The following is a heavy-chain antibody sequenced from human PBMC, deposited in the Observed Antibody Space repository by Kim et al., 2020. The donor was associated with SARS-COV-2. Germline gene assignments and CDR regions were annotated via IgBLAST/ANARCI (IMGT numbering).Heavy chain of an antibody. Sequence: GSGCSTYYADSVKGRFTISRDNSKNTLYLQMNSLRAEDTAVYYCAARGNYWGQGTLVTVSS. CDR2: GSGCST. J-gene: IGHJ4*02. V-gene: IGHV3-23*01. CDR3: AARGNY.